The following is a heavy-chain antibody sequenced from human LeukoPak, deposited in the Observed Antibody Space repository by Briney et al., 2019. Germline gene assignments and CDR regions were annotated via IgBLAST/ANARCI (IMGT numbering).Heavy chain of an antibody. J-gene: IGHJ4*02. CDR1: GFTFSSYA. V-gene: IGHV3-30*02. D-gene: IGHD5-18*01. Sequence: GGSLRLSCAASGFTFSSYAVHWVRQAPGKGLEWVAFIRYDGSNKYYADSVKGRFTISRDNSKNTLYLQMNSLRAEDTAVYYCAKDWGYSYGFFDYWGQGTLVTVSS. CDR2: IRYDGSNK. CDR3: AKDWGYSYGFFDY.